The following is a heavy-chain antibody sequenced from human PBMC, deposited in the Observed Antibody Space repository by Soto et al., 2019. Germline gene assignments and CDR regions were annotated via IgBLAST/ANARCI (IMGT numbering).Heavy chain of an antibody. CDR1: GGPISSSSYY. J-gene: IGHJ4*02. D-gene: IGHD5-18*01. CDR2: IYYSGST. Sequence: ETLSLTCTVSGGPISSSSYYWGWIRQPPGKGLEWIGSIYYSGSTYYNPSLKSRVTISVDTSKNQFSLKLSSVTAADTAVYYCARGRRGYSYGYVYWGQGTLVTVSS. V-gene: IGHV4-39*01. CDR3: ARGRRGYSYGYVY.